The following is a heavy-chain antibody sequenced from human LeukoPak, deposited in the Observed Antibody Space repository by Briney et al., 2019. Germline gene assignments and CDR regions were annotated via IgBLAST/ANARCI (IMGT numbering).Heavy chain of an antibody. Sequence: GGSLRLSCAASGFTFSSYSMNWVRQAPGKGLEWVSSISSSSSYIYYADSVKGRFTISRDNAKNSLYLQMNSRRAEDTVVYYCAKDRSGMIVVVHFASWGQGPLVTVS. CDR2: ISSSSSYI. V-gene: IGHV3-21*01. J-gene: IGHJ4*02. D-gene: IGHD3-22*01. CDR3: AKDRSGMIVVVHFAS. CDR1: GFTFSSYS.